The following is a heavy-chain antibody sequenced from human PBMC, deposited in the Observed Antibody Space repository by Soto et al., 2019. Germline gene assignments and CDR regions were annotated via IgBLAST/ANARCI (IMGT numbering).Heavy chain of an antibody. Sequence: GGSLRLSCAVSGFPFSTYGFHWVRQPPGKGLEWVAVMVSDGSAKYHADSVEGRFTISRDNSKDTLYLQMNSLRAEDTAVYYCARDDAFGNGNGFDIWGQGTMVTVSS. D-gene: IGHD1-1*01. J-gene: IGHJ3*02. CDR1: GFPFSTYG. CDR2: MVSDGSAK. V-gene: IGHV3-33*01. CDR3: ARDDAFGNGNGFDI.